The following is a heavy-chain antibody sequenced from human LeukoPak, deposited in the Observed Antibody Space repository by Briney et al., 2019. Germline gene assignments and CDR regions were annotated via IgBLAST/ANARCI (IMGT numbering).Heavy chain of an antibody. V-gene: IGHV1-18*01. Sequence: ASVKVSCKASGYTFTSYGISWVRQAPGQGLEWMGWISAYNGNTNYAQKLQGRVTMTTDTSTSTAYMELRSLRSDDTAVYYCARDRMVRGVSNYYYYYDMDVWGQGTTVTVSS. CDR1: GYTFTSYG. J-gene: IGHJ6*02. D-gene: IGHD3-10*01. CDR3: ARDRMVRGVSNYYYYYDMDV. CDR2: ISAYNGNT.